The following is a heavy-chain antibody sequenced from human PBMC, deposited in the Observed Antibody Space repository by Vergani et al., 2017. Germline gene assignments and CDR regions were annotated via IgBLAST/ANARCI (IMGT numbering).Heavy chain of an antibody. CDR2: ITSTGATI. CDR3: ASRVSAGGGLDT. V-gene: IGHV3-21*02. CDR1: GFTFKNNT. D-gene: IGHD2-15*01. J-gene: IGHJ5*02. Sequence: VQLVESGGGLVKPGGSLRRPCGASGFTFKNNTMTWVRQSPWKGLEWVSSITSTGATINYANSVKGRFTISQDNAKKFLYLQMNNLRAEDTALYYCASRVSAGGGLDTWGQGTLVTVS.